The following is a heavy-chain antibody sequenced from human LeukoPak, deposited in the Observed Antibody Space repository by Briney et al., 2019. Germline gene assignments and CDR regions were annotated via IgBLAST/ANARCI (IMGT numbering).Heavy chain of an antibody. CDR3: ARGPVVVAANSASLVDP. CDR2: ISAYNGNT. V-gene: IGHV1-18*01. Sequence: AASVKVSCKASGYTFTSYGISWVRQAPGQGLEWMGWISAYNGNTNYAQKLQGRVTMTTDTSTSTAYMELRSLRSDDTAVYYCARGPVVVAANSASLVDPWGQGTLVTVSS. CDR1: GYTFTSYG. D-gene: IGHD2-15*01. J-gene: IGHJ5*02.